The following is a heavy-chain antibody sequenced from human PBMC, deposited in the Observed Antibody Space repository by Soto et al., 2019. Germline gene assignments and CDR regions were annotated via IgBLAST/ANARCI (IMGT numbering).Heavy chain of an antibody. D-gene: IGHD4-17*01. CDR1: GYSFTSYW. CDR3: ARLRRVRGFYGDYYYYGMDV. Sequence: PGESLKISCKGSGYSFTSYWISWVRQMPGKGLEWMGRIDPSDSYTNYSPSFQGHVTISADKSISTAYLQWSSLKASDTAMYYCARLRRVRGFYGDYYYYGMDVWGQGTTVTVS. V-gene: IGHV5-10-1*01. CDR2: IDPSDSYT. J-gene: IGHJ6*02.